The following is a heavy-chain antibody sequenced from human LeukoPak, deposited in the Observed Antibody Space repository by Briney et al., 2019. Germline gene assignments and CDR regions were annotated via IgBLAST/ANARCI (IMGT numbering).Heavy chain of an antibody. D-gene: IGHD5-18*01. CDR3: ARLDTAMVTQWFDP. CDR2: IYYSGST. Sequence: SETLSLTCTVSGGSISSSSYYWGWIRQPPGKGLEWIGSIYYSGSTYYNPSLKSRVTISVDTSKNQFSLKLSSVTAEDTAVYYCARLDTAMVTQWFDPWGQGTLVTVSS. CDR1: GGSISSSSYY. J-gene: IGHJ5*02. V-gene: IGHV4-39*01.